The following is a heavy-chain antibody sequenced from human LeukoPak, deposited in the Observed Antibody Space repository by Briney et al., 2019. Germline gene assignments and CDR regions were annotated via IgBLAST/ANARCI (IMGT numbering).Heavy chain of an antibody. CDR2: IRRDGSET. V-gene: IGHV3-7*01. D-gene: IGHD3-10*01. CDR3: ARSLFGSGSQGYFDY. CDR1: GFTFSNYW. J-gene: IGHJ4*02. Sequence: GGSLRLSCAASGFTFSNYWMTWVRRAPGKGLEWVANIRRDGSETHYVDSVMGRFTISRDNAKNSLYLQMNSLRAEDTAVYYCARSLFGSGSQGYFDYWGQGTLVTVSS.